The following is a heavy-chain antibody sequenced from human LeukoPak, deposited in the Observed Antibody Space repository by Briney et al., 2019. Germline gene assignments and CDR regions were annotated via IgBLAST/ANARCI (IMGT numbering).Heavy chain of an antibody. Sequence: GGSLRLSCAASGFTFSGSAIHWVRQASGKGLEWVGRIRNKSNSYATAYAASVKGRFTISRDDSKNTAYLQMNSLKTEDTAVYYCTRLGIVGATTIDYWGRGTLVTVSS. J-gene: IGHJ4*02. CDR1: GFTFSGSA. D-gene: IGHD1-26*01. V-gene: IGHV3-73*01. CDR3: TRLGIVGATTIDY. CDR2: IRNKSNSYAT.